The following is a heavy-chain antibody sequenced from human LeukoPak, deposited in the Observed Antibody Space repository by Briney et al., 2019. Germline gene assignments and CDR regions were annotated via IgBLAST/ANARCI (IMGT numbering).Heavy chain of an antibody. D-gene: IGHD3-22*01. V-gene: IGHV3-21*01. Sequence: GGSLRLSCAASGFTFSSYSMNWVRQAPGKGLEWVSSISSSSSYIYYADSVKGRFTISRDNSKNTLYLQMNSLRAEDTAVYYCARGPNLYYYDSSGYWVFDYWGQGTLVTVSS. CDR3: ARGPNLYYYDSSGYWVFDY. J-gene: IGHJ4*02. CDR2: ISSSSSYI. CDR1: GFTFSSYS.